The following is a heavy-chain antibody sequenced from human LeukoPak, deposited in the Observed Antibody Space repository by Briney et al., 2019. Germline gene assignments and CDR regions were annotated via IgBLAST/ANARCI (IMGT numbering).Heavy chain of an antibody. Sequence: SETLSLTCTVSGGSLSSGDYYWSWIRQPPGKGLEWIGYIYYSGSTYYNPSLKSRVTISVDTSKNQFSLKLSSVTAADTAVYYCARADGDYYYYGMDVWGQGTTVTVSS. CDR2: IYYSGST. D-gene: IGHD4-17*01. J-gene: IGHJ6*02. V-gene: IGHV4-30-4*01. CDR1: GGSLSSGDYY. CDR3: ARADGDYYYYGMDV.